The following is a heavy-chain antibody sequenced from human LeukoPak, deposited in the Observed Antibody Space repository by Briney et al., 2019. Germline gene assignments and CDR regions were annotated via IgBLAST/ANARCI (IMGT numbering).Heavy chain of an antibody. CDR2: IKQDGSEK. Sequence: PGRSLRLSCTASGFTFGDYAMSWVRQAPGKGLEWVANIKQDGSEKYYVDSVKGRFTISRDNAKNSVYLQMNNLRVEGTAVYYCVRDWDYGGQGTLVTVSS. J-gene: IGHJ4*02. CDR1: GFTFGDYA. CDR3: VRDWDY. V-gene: IGHV3-7*03.